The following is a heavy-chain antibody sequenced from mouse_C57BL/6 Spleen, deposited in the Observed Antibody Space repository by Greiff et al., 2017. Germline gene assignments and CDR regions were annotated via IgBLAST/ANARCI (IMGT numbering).Heavy chain of an antibody. CDR2: ISSGSSTI. CDR1: GFTFSDYG. V-gene: IGHV5-17*01. D-gene: IGHD1-3*01. CDR3: ARSSFDY. Sequence: EVKLMESGGGLVKPGGSLKLSCAASGFTFSDYGMHWVRQAPEKGLEWVAYISSGSSTIYYADTVKGRFTISRDNAKKTLFLRMTSLRAEDTAMYYCARSSFDYWGQGTTLTVSS. J-gene: IGHJ2*01.